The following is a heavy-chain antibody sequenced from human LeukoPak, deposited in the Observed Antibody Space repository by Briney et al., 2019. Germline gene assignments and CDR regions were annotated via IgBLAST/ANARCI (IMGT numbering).Heavy chain of an antibody. D-gene: IGHD4-17*01. Sequence: GGSLRLSCAASGFTFSSYSMNWVRQAPGKGLEWVSYISSTGSTIYYADSVEGRFTISRDNAKNSLYLQMNSLRADDTAMYYCARGATVWARMDVWGKGTTVTVSS. CDR1: GFTFSSYS. CDR2: ISSTGSTI. J-gene: IGHJ6*03. V-gene: IGHV3-48*04. CDR3: ARGATVWARMDV.